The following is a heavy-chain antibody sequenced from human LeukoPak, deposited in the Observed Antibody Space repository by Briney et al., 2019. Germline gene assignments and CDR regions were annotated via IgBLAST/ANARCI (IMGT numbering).Heavy chain of an antibody. CDR3: AKEDERSQAPGQAFNV. CDR1: GFAFYRFS. Sequence: GGSLRLSCAASGFAFYRFSMGWVRQAPGKGLEWVALSSGTTTNVHYADSVTGRFTVSRDNSKNTVYPQMTSLRADDTALYYCAKEDERSQAPGQAFNVWGQGTMVTVSA. J-gene: IGHJ3*01. V-gene: IGHV3-23*01. CDR2: SSGTTTNV. D-gene: IGHD1-1*01.